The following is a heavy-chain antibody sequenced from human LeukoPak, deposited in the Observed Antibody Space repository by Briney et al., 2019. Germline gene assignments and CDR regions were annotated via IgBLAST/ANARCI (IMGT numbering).Heavy chain of an antibody. CDR2: IIPIFGTA. V-gene: IGHV1-69*06. CDR3: ASTHSGNYWWFDP. D-gene: IGHD1-26*01. Sequence: GASVKVSCKASGGTFSSYAISWVRQAPGQGLEWMGGIIPIFGTANYAQKFQGRVTITADKPTSTAYMELSSLRSEDTAVYYCASTHSGNYWWFDPWGQGTLVTVSS. CDR1: GGTFSSYA. J-gene: IGHJ5*02.